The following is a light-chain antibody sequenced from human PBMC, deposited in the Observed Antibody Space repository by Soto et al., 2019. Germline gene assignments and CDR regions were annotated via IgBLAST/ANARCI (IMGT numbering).Light chain of an antibody. V-gene: IGLV1-40*01. Sequence: QSVLTQTPSVSGAPGQKSTMSCTGSSSNIGAGYDVHWYQQLPGAAPRLLIYADNNRPSGVPDRFSASNSGTSASLAITGLQGEDEAVYYCQSYDTSLSGVIFGAGTQLTVL. CDR2: ADN. CDR3: QSYDTSLSGVI. J-gene: IGLJ2*01. CDR1: SSNIGAGYD.